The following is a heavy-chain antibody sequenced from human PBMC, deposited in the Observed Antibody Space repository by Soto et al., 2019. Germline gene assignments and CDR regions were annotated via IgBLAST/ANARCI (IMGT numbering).Heavy chain of an antibody. Sequence: PGGSLRLSCAASGFTFSTYGMHWVRQTPGKGLEWVAVISYDGTNKFYSDSVKGRFTISRDNFKNMLTLQMNSLRADDTAVYSCAKDLQSYGDYDYYCYGMDVWGLGTRVTVSS. J-gene: IGHJ6*02. CDR1: GFTFSTYG. D-gene: IGHD4-17*01. CDR3: AKDLQSYGDYDYYCYGMDV. V-gene: IGHV3-30*18. CDR2: ISYDGTNK.